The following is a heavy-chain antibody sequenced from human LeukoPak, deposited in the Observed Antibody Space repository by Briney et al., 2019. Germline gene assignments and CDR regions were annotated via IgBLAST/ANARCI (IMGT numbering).Heavy chain of an antibody. CDR1: GFTFNNYW. CDR3: ARVRVVTERAFDI. V-gene: IGHV3-7*01. CDR2: IKQDGSKK. Sequence: GGSLRLSCAASGFTFNNYWMSWVRQTPGKGLGWVANIKQDGSKKEYVDSVEGRFTISRDNAKNTLYLQMNSLRAEDTAVYYCARVRVVTERAFDIWGQGTMVTVSS. D-gene: IGHD3-3*01. J-gene: IGHJ3*02.